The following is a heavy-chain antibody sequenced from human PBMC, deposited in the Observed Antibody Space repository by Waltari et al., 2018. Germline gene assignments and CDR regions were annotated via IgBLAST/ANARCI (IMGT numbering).Heavy chain of an antibody. CDR3: SRDPRWLDV. V-gene: IGHV3-11*01. CDR1: GFTFSAHY. CDR2: IGDRGTTI. J-gene: IGHJ6*03. Sequence: QVQLVESGGGLVKPGGALRLSCAASGFTFSAHYMSWIRQTPGKGLEWISYIGDRGTTITYAVSGKGRFTISRDNAKTSLYLQMNSLTAEDTAVYFCSRDPRWLDVWGKGTTVTVSS. D-gene: IGHD5-12*01.